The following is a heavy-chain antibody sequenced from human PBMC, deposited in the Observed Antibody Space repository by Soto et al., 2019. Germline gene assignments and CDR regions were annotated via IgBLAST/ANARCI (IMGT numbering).Heavy chain of an antibody. CDR1: GGSISSGGYY. Sequence: QVQLQESGPGLVKPSQTLSLTCTVSGGSISSGGYYWYWIRQHPGKGLEWLGYIYYSGTTYYNPSLKSRVTISVDTSKNQFSLKLSSVTAADTAVYYGAASCVACGGFNYYGMDVWGQGTTVTVSS. CDR2: IYYSGTT. V-gene: IGHV4-31*03. J-gene: IGHJ6*02. CDR3: AASCVACGGFNYYGMDV. D-gene: IGHD2-21*01.